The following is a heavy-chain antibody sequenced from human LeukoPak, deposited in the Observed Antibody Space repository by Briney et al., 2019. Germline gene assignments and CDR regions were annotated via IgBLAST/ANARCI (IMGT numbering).Heavy chain of an antibody. CDR2: ISSSSTYI. D-gene: IGHD4-23*01. V-gene: IGHV3-21*01. Sequence: MPGGSLRLSCAASGFSFSNCSINWVRQAPGKGLEWVSSISSSSTYIYYADSLEGRFTISRDNVRNSLYLQMNSLRAEDTAVYYCAGDYEGNLAFDIWGQGTMVTVSS. CDR1: GFSFSNCS. CDR3: AGDYEGNLAFDI. J-gene: IGHJ3*02.